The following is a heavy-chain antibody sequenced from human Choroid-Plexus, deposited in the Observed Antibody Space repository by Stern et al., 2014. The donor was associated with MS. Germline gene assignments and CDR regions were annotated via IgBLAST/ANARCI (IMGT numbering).Heavy chain of an antibody. Sequence: QVQLQQWGAGLLKPSETLSLTCAVYGGSFSGYYWSWIRQSPGKGLEWIGEIDRGGDPNYNRVLRSEITKSVHRSKNHLSLNMSVLTAADTAIYYCVRERCINTRCYGGRFGYYYYGMDVWGQGTTVTVSS. J-gene: IGHJ6*02. CDR1: GGSFSGYY. CDR2: IDRGGDP. CDR3: VRERCINTRCYGGRFGYYYYGMDV. D-gene: IGHD2-2*01. V-gene: IGHV4-34*01.